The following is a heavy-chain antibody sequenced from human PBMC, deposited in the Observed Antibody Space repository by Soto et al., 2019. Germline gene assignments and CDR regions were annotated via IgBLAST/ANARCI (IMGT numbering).Heavy chain of an antibody. D-gene: IGHD2-2*02. CDR3: ARVPIPLFYGMDV. CDR1: GGTFSSHI. J-gene: IGHJ6*02. V-gene: IGHV1-69*02. Sequence: QVQLVQSGAEVKKPGSSVKVSCKASGGTFSSHIISWVRQAPGQGLEWMGRIIPILGVANYAQKFQGRVTTTADKSTNTASMELTSLRSEDTAVFYCARVPIPLFYGMDVWGQGTTVTVSS. CDR2: IIPILGVA.